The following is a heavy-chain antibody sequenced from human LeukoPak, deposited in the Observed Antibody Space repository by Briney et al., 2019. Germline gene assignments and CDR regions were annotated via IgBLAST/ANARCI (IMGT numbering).Heavy chain of an antibody. CDR1: GGSFSGYY. V-gene: IGHV4-34*01. J-gene: IGHJ4*02. Sequence: KPSETLSLTCAVYGGSFSGYYWSWIRQPPGKGLEWIGEINHSGSTNYNPSLKSRVTISVDTSKNQFSLKLSSVTAADTAVYYCARQVGQWRLYYFDYWGQGTLVTVSS. CDR3: ARQVGQWRLYYFDY. CDR2: INHSGST. D-gene: IGHD6-19*01.